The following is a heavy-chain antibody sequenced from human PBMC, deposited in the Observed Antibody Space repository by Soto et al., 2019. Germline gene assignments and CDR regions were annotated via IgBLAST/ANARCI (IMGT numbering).Heavy chain of an antibody. V-gene: IGHV3-23*01. J-gene: IGHJ4*02. CDR1: GFILSNYA. D-gene: IGHD5-18*01. CDR2: IRGGSGST. Sequence: EVQLLESGGGLVQPGGSLRLSCAASGFILSNYAMSWVRQAPGKGLEWVSTIRGGSGSTYYADSAKGRFTISRDNSKNTVYLQMNSLRAEDTAVYYCARVFTDTAKVFDYWGQGTLVTVSS. CDR3: ARVFTDTAKVFDY.